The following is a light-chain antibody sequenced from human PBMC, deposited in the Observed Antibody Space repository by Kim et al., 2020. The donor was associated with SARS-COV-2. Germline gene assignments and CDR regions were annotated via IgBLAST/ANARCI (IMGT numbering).Light chain of an antibody. CDR3: RSRDSSGNHGV. V-gene: IGLV3-19*01. J-gene: IGLJ3*02. CDR1: SLRKYY. CDR2: GSN. Sequence: ALGQTVRITCQGDSLRKYYTSWYQQRPGQAPVLVIYGSNNRHSGIPDRFSGSSSGDTASLTITGAQAEDEADYYCRSRDSSGNHGVFGGGTKLTVL.